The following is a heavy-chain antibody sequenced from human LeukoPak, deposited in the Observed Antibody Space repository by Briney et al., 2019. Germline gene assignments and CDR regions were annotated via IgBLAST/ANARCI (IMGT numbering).Heavy chain of an antibody. V-gene: IGHV4-59*08. CDR3: ASLLYGSGSYYKAFDI. CDR2: IYYSGST. D-gene: IGHD3-10*01. J-gene: IGHJ3*02. Sequence: SETLSLTCTVSGGSISSYYWSWIRQPPGKGLEWIGYIYYSGSTNYNPSLKSRVTISVDTSKNQFSLKLSSVTAADTAAYYCASLLYGSGSYYKAFDIWGQGTMVTVSS. CDR1: GGSISSYY.